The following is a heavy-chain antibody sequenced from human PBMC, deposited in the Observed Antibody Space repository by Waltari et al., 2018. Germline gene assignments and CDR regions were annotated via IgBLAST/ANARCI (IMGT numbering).Heavy chain of an antibody. V-gene: IGHV3-72*01. Sequence: VASGRGLVQPGWSLRLSCSAPGFSLSARYMDWVCQPPGKGREWIGRTRDKAHFYTAEYAASVGGRFTISTDESTNSQYLQMNRLKTEDTAVYYCVRDLVGAPYWGQGTLVTVPS. CDR1: GFSLSARY. CDR2: TRDKAHFYTA. D-gene: IGHD1-26*01. CDR3: VRDLVGAPY. J-gene: IGHJ4*02.